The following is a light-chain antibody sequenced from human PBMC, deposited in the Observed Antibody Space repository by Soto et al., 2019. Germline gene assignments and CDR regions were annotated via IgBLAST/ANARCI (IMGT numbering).Light chain of an antibody. CDR2: TAS. J-gene: IGKJ1*01. CDR3: QQTYSTPPGA. V-gene: IGKV1-39*01. Sequence: DIQMTQSPSSLSASVGDRVTITCRASQSIRNYLNWYQQKPGKAPKVLIHTASSLQSGAPSRFSASGSGTDFTLSIGSLQPEDFATYYCQQTYSTPPGAFGQGTKVEIE. CDR1: QSIRNY.